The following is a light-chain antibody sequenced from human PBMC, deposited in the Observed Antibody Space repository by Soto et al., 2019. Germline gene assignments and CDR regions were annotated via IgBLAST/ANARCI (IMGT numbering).Light chain of an antibody. CDR1: QSISSW. CDR3: QQYNSYRT. Sequence: DIQMTQSPSTLPASVGDRVTITCRASQSISSWLAWYQQKPGKAPKPLIYDASSLESGVPSRFSGSGSGTEFTLTISSLQPDDFATYYCQQYNSYRTFGQGTKVDIK. J-gene: IGKJ1*01. V-gene: IGKV1-5*01. CDR2: DAS.